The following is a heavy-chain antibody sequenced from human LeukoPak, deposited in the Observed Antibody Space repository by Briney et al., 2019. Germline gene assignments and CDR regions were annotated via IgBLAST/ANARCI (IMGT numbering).Heavy chain of an antibody. J-gene: IGHJ6*03. CDR1: GFIFSSYA. V-gene: IGHV3-30*04. Sequence: GGSLRLSCAASGFIFSSYAMHWVRQAPGKGLEWVAILSYDGNNKYYADSVKGRFTISRDNSKNALYLQMNSLRAEDTAVYYCAKDKDYVRYYYMDVWGKGTTVTVSS. CDR2: LSYDGNNK. CDR3: AKDKDYVRYYYMDV. D-gene: IGHD3-16*01.